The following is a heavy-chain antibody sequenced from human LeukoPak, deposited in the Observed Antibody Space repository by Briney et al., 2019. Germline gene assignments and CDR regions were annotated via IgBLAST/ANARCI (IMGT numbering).Heavy chain of an antibody. CDR1: GYTFTNYV. V-gene: IGHV1-3*01. D-gene: IGHD5-18*01. Sequence: APVKVSCKTSGYTFTNYVIHWVRQAPGQRLEWMGWIFPGNGDTKYSRSFQGRATITRDTSATTAYLDLSSLRSEDTAVYYCARAGGWAWKQHGPKIDYWGQGTLVTVPS. CDR3: ARAGGWAWKQHGPKIDY. CDR2: IFPGNGDT. J-gene: IGHJ4*02.